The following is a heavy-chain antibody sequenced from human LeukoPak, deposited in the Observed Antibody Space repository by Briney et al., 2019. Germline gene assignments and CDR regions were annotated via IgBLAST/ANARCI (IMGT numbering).Heavy chain of an antibody. Sequence: SETLSLTCSVSGGSTSGSYWSWVRQPPGKGLEWIGYIYYSGSTNYNPSLKSRVTISVDTSKNQFSLKLSSVTAADTAVYYCARVPYNWFDPWGQGTLVTVSS. J-gene: IGHJ5*02. CDR2: IYYSGST. CDR3: ARVPYNWFDP. V-gene: IGHV4-59*01. CDR1: GGSTSGSY.